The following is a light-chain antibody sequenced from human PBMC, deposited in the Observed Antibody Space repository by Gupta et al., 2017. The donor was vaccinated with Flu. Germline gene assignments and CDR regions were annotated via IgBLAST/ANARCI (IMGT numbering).Light chain of an antibody. J-gene: IGKJ1*01. CDR1: QSVSSSY. CDR3: QQDGSSPQT. V-gene: IGKV3-20*01. CDR2: GAS. Sequence: IVFTQSPGTLSLSPGERATLSCRASQSVSSSYLAWYQQKPGQAPRLLIYGASSRATGIPDRFSGSGSGTDFTLTISRLEPEDFAVYYCQQDGSSPQTFGQGTKVEIK.